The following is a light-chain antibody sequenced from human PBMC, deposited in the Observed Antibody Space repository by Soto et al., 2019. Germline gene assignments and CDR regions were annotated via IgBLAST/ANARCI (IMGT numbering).Light chain of an antibody. V-gene: IGKV3-20*01. J-gene: IGKJ1*01. CDR3: QQFGSSPWT. Sequence: DMVLTQSPGTLSLSPGERATLSCRASQSVTSTNLAWYQQKPGQAPRLLIYGASSRATGIPDRFSGSGSGTDFTLTISRLEPEDFAVYYCQQFGSSPWTFGQGTKVEIK. CDR2: GAS. CDR1: QSVTSTN.